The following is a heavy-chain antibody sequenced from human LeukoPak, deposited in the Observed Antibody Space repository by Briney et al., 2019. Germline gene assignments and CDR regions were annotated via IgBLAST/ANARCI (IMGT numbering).Heavy chain of an antibody. CDR3: ARNTYYYGSGAMTDY. V-gene: IGHV4-61*02. CDR2: IYTSGST. Sequence: PSETLSLTCTVSGGSIYSGSYYWSWIRQPAGKGLEWIGRIYTSGSTNYNPSLKSRVTISVDTSKNQFSLKLSSVTAADTAVYYCARNTYYYGSGAMTDYWGQGTLVTVSS. J-gene: IGHJ4*02. CDR1: GGSIYSGSYY. D-gene: IGHD3-10*01.